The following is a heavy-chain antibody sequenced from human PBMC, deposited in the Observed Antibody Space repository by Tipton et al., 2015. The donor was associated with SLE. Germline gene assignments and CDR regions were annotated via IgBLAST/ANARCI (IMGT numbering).Heavy chain of an antibody. CDR2: IYTSGST. CDR3: ARDDFLSSREWFDP. J-gene: IGHJ5*02. D-gene: IGHD3-3*01. Sequence: TLSLTCTVSGGSISSGSYYWSWIRQPAGKGLEWIGRIYTSGSTNYNPSLKSRVTISVDTSKNKFSLKLSSGTAADTAVYYCARDDFLSSREWFDPWGQGTLVTVSS. CDR1: GGSISSGSYY. V-gene: IGHV4-61*02.